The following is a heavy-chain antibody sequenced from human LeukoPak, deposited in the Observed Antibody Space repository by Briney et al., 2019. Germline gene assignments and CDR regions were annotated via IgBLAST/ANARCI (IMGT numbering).Heavy chain of an antibody. J-gene: IGHJ4*02. Sequence: GRSLRLSCAASGFTFSSYAMHWVRQAPGKGLEWVAVISYDGSNKYYADSVKGRFTISRDNSKNTLYLQMNSLRAEDTAVYYCARDHYDSSGSADCWGQGTLVTVSS. CDR1: GFTFSSYA. V-gene: IGHV3-30-3*01. CDR3: ARDHYDSSGSADC. CDR2: ISYDGSNK. D-gene: IGHD3-22*01.